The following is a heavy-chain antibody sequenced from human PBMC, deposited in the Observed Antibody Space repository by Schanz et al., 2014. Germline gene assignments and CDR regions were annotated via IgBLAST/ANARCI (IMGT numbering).Heavy chain of an antibody. J-gene: IGHJ4*02. CDR2: INPNTGGT. Sequence: QVQLVQSEAEVKKPGSSVKVSCKASGGTFSSYTISWVRQAPGQGLEWMGWINPNTGGTNYAQKFQGWVTMTRDTSISTAYMELSSLRSEDTAVYYCARGYGDSPTDFWGQGTLVTVSS. D-gene: IGHD4-17*01. V-gene: IGHV1-2*04. CDR1: GGTFSSYT. CDR3: ARGYGDSPTDF.